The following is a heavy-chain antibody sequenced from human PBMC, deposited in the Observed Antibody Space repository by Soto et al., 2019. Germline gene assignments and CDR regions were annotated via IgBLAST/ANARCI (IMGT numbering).Heavy chain of an antibody. CDR2: IDPSSGSA. Sequence: GASVKVSCKASGYTFTSYYIHWVRQAPGPGLEWMGIIDPSSGSAKYAQKFQGRVTMTRDTSTNTVYMDLSSLRSEDTAVYYCAREMATIRGVYFDCWGQGTLVTVSS. V-gene: IGHV1-46*01. CDR1: GYTFTSYY. J-gene: IGHJ4*02. D-gene: IGHD5-12*01. CDR3: AREMATIRGVYFDC.